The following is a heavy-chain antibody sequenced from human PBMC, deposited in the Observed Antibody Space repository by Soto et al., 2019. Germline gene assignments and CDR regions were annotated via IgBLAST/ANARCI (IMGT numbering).Heavy chain of an antibody. CDR2: LGNSNNPT. CDR3: AREEGYCNGGPCYRGAFDF. Sequence: EVQLGEYGGGLVMPGGSPRLSCAASGLTCSDYSMLGVGQAPGKGLEWLEFLGNSNNPTLHADSVRGRFTISRDNPKNSVYLQMNSLREEDTAVYFCAREEGYCNGGPCYRGAFDFWGQGTIVTVSS. J-gene: IGHJ3*01. V-gene: IGHV3-21*02. D-gene: IGHD2-15*01. CDR1: GLTCSDYS.